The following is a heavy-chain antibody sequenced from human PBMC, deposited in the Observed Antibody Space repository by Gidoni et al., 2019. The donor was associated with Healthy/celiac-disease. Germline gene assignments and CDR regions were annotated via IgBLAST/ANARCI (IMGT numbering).Heavy chain of an antibody. CDR3: ARILAAAANYYYYGMDV. J-gene: IGHJ6*02. D-gene: IGHD6-13*01. V-gene: IGHV4-59*01. CDR1: GGSISSYY. Sequence: QVQLQESGPGLVKPSETLSLTCTVSGGSISSYYWSWIRQPPGKGLEWIGYLYYSGSTNYNPSLKSRVTISVDTSKNQFSLKLSSVTAADTAVYYCARILAAAANYYYYGMDVWGQGTTVTVSS. CDR2: LYYSGST.